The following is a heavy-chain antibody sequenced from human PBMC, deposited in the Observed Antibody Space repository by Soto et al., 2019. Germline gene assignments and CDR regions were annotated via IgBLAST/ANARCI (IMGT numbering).Heavy chain of an antibody. J-gene: IGHJ4*02. CDR3: AKASTYEYVWGSFRYYFDH. V-gene: IGHV3-23*01. CDR2: ISGSGDRT. Sequence: GGSLRLSCEASGFTFSTYAMSWVRQAPGKGLEWVSGISGSGDRTHYADSVKGRFSISRDNSQNTLHLQMNSLRAEDTAVYYCAKASTYEYVWGSFRYYFDHWGPGALVT. D-gene: IGHD3-16*02. CDR1: GFTFSTYA.